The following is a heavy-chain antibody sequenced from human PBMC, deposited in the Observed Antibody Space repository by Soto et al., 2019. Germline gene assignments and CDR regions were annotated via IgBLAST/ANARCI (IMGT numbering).Heavy chain of an antibody. CDR2: IIPIFGTA. CDR3: ARAPSSGWYDY. Sequence: GGSVEVSCQASWGTLSSYGISWGGQAPGQGLEWMGGIIPIFGTANYAQKFQGRVTITADTSASTAYMDLSSLRSEDTAVYYCARAPSSGWYDYWGQGTLVTVSS. D-gene: IGHD6-19*01. J-gene: IGHJ4*02. CDR1: WGTLSSYG. V-gene: IGHV1-69*06.